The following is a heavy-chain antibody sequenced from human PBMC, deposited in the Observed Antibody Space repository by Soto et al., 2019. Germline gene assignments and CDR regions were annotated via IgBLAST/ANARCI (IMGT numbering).Heavy chain of an antibody. CDR3: ARDQPRSRGYYQNLDY. CDR2: IRYDGSNT. J-gene: IGHJ4*02. D-gene: IGHD2-2*01. V-gene: IGHV3-33*01. Sequence: QVRLVESGGGAVQPGRSLRLSCVGSGFTMSEYGMHWVRQAPGKGLEWMCFIRYDGSNTYCAESVRGRFTISRDNSRNSLSLQMDSLRGEDTAVYFCARDQPRSRGYYQNLDYWGQGALVTVSS. CDR1: GFTMSEYG.